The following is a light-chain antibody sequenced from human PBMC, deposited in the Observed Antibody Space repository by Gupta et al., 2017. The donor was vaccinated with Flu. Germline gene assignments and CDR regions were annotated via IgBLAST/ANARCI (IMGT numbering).Light chain of an antibody. CDR1: QSRLDTSGYTN. CDR2: LGY. CDR3: MQSLPTPLT. Sequence: VTPGEPASISCRSSQSRLDTSGYTNLDWYLQKPGQSPHLVIYLGYQRASGVPDRFSGSGSGTDFTLKITSVEAEDVGVYCCMQSLPTPLTFGGGTKVEIK. V-gene: IGKV2-28*01. J-gene: IGKJ4*01.